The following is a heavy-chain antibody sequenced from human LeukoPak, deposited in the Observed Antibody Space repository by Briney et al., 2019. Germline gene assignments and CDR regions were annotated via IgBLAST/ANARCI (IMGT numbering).Heavy chain of an antibody. Sequence: GGTLRLSCAASGFTFSSYGMSWVRQAPGKGLEWVSGISGNSGTTYYADSVKGRFTISRDNSKNTLYLQMNSLRAEDTAVYYCARDRAHGYGDYDYWGQGTLVTVSS. CDR1: GFTFSSYG. V-gene: IGHV3-23*01. CDR2: ISGNSGTT. CDR3: ARDRAHGYGDYDY. D-gene: IGHD4-17*01. J-gene: IGHJ4*02.